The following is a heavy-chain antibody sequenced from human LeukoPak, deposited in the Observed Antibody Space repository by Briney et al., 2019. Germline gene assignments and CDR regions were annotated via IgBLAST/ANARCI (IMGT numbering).Heavy chain of an antibody. D-gene: IGHD3-16*01. J-gene: IGHJ3*02. Sequence: GGSLRLSCAASGFTVSDNYMSWVRQAPGKGLEWVSAISGSGGSTYDADSVKGRFTISRDNSKNTLYLQMNSLRVEDTAVYYCAKRIYYDYVWGSSSGAFDIWGQGTMVTVSS. CDR3: AKRIYYDYVWGSSSGAFDI. CDR1: GFTVSDNY. V-gene: IGHV3-23*01. CDR2: ISGSGGST.